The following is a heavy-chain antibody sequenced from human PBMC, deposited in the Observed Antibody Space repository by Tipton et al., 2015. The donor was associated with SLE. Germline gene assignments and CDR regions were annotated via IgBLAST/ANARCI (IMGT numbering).Heavy chain of an antibody. CDR1: GGSISNQY. V-gene: IGHV4-59*11. CDR2: IYSSGST. J-gene: IGHJ4*02. Sequence: TLSLTCTVSGGSISNQYWSWIRQSPGKGLEWIGSIYSSGSTRTNPSLKSRVTTSVDTSNNQLSLKLSSVTAADTAVYYCARGGSLEARRDRAFYFDHWGQGTLVTVSS. D-gene: IGHD3-22*01. CDR3: ARGGSLEARRDRAFYFDH.